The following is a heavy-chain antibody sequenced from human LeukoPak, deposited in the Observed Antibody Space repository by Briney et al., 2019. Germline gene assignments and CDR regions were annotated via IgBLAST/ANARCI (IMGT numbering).Heavy chain of an antibody. D-gene: IGHD3-22*01. CDR1: GFSFSSYA. J-gene: IGHJ4*02. CDR3: AKDPLSTYYYDTTDY. V-gene: IGHV3-23*01. Sequence: GGSLRLSCAASGFSFSSYAMNWVRQAPGKGLEWVSTISGSGGSTYYADSVKGRFTISRDNPKNTLYLQMNGLRAEDTAFYYCAKDPLSTYYYDTTDYWGQGTLVTVSS. CDR2: ISGSGGST.